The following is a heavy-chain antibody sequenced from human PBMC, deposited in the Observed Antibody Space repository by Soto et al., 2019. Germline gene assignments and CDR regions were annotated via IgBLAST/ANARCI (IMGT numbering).Heavy chain of an antibody. D-gene: IGHD1-1*01. CDR1: GFTFSGYW. CDR2: IDGDGSRT. CDR3: ARELASYNDY. Sequence: PGGSQRLSCAASGFTFSGYWMHWVRQALGKGLVWVSRIDGDGSRTNYADSVKGRFTISRDNAKNTLYLQMNSLRAEDTAVYYCARELASYNDYWGQGTLVTVSS. J-gene: IGHJ4*02. V-gene: IGHV3-74*01.